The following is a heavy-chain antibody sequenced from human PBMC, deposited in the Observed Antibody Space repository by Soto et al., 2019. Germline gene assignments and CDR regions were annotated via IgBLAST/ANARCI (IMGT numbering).Heavy chain of an antibody. CDR3: ATSQKGYNWNYFDH. J-gene: IGHJ4*02. D-gene: IGHD1-20*01. V-gene: IGHV4-39*01. CDR2: VFYTGLT. CDR1: GGSVSGSYYY. Sequence: SETLSLTCAVSGGSVSGSYYYWGWLRQCPGKGPEWIGSVFYTGLTSDNPSLESRVSVSVDTAKNQFSLKVSGVSAADTAVYYCATSQKGYNWNYFDHWGQGALVTVSS.